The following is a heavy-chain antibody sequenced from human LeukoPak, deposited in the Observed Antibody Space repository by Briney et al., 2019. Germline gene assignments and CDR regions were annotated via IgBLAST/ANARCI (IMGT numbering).Heavy chain of an antibody. CDR2: ISSSSYI. J-gene: IGHJ4*02. V-gene: IGHV3-21*01. CDR1: GFTFSSYS. Sequence: GGSLRLSCAASGFTFSSYSMNWVRQAPGKGLEWVSSISSSSYIYYAVSVKGRFTISRDNAKNSLYLQMNSLRAEDTAVYYCARGRSRYCSGGSCYSDYWGQGTLVTVSS. D-gene: IGHD2-15*01. CDR3: ARGRSRYCSGGSCYSDY.